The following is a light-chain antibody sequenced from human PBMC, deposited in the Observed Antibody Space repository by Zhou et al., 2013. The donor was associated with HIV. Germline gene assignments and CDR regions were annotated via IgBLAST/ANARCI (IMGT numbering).Light chain of an antibody. J-gene: IGKJ3*01. V-gene: IGKV1-33*01. CDR1: QDISKY. CDR2: DAS. Sequence: DIQLTQSPSSLSAAVGDRVTITCQASQDISKYLNWYQQKPGKAPKLLIYDASNLETGVPSKFSGSGSGTDFSFTIISLQPEDIATYYCQQYENLPLTFGPGTKVDIK. CDR3: QQYENLPLT.